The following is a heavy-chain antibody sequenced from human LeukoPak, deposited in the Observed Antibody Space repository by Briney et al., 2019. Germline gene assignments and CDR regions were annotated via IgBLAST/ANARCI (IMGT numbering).Heavy chain of an antibody. D-gene: IGHD3-22*01. CDR3: ARGLYFHDSRGLDY. V-gene: IGHV1-18*01. CDR1: GYSFTRYY. Sequence: ASVTVSCNASGYSFTRYYITWVRQAPGQGLELMGWISAYNGKTNYAPMLQGRVTMATDTSTSTTYMEQRSLRSDDTAFYYCARGLYFHDSRGLDYWGKGTLVTVSS. J-gene: IGHJ4*02. CDR2: ISAYNGKT.